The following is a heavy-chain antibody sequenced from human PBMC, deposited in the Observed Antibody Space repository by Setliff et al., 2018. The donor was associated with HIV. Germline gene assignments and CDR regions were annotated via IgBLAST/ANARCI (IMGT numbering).Heavy chain of an antibody. CDR2: INHNKSS. J-gene: IGHJ4*02. V-gene: IGHV4-34*01. D-gene: IGHD2-21*02. Sequence: SETLSLTCAVYGESLSDYYWSWIRQPPGKGLEWIGEINHNKSSDYNPSLKSRVTISVDTSKNQFSLKLSSVTAADTAVYYCAAGYCGGDCYSRQSYFDYWGQGTLVTVSS. CDR3: AAGYCGGDCYSRQSYFDY. CDR1: GESLSDYY.